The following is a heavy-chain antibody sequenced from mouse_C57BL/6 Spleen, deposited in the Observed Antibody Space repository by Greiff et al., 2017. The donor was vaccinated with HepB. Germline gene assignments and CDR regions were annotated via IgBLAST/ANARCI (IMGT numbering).Heavy chain of an antibody. CDR2: INPSNGGT. CDR1: GYTFTSYW. J-gene: IGHJ2*01. Sequence: VKLQQPGTELVKPGASVKLSCKASGYTFTSYWMHWVKQRPGQGLEWIGNINPSNGGTNYNEKFKSKATLTVDKSSSTAYMQLSSLTSEDSAVYYCARERQLRLYYFDYWGQGTTLTVSS. V-gene: IGHV1-53*01. D-gene: IGHD3-2*02. CDR3: ARERQLRLYYFDY.